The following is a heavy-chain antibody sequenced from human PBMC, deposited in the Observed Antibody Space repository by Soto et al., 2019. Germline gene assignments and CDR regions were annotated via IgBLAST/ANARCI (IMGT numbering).Heavy chain of an antibody. J-gene: IGHJ3*02. Sequence: GGSLRLSCAASGFTFSSYGMHWVRQAPGKGLEWVAVIWYDGSNKYYADSVKGRFTISRDNSKNTLYLQMNSLRAEDTAVYYCARDRDFWSGYYGAFDIWGQGTMVT. V-gene: IGHV3-33*01. CDR1: GFTFSSYG. CDR2: IWYDGSNK. D-gene: IGHD3-3*01. CDR3: ARDRDFWSGYYGAFDI.